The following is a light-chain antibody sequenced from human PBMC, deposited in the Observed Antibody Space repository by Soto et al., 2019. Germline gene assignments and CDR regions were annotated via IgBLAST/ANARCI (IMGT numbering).Light chain of an antibody. J-gene: IGLJ2*01. V-gene: IGLV2-14*01. CDR3: SSYTSTSTLVV. Sequence: QSVLTQPASVSGSPGQSITISCTGTSNDIGGYNYVSWYQHRPGEAPKLMIYEVRNRPSGVSSRFSGSKSDNTASLTISGLQAEDEADYYCSSYTSTSTLVVLGGGTKVTV. CDR2: EVR. CDR1: SNDIGGYNY.